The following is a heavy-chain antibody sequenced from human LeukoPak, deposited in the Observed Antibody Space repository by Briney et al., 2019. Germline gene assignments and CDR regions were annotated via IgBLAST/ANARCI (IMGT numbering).Heavy chain of an antibody. CDR3: GGFGYEAAVDL. Sequence: PGGSLRLSCAASGLTFNTYWMTWVRQAPGKGLEWVANIKPDESETYYVDTVKGRFTISRDNAKNLLYLQMNSLRGEDMAVYYCGGFGYEAAVDLWGQGTLVTVSS. CDR2: IKPDESET. J-gene: IGHJ4*02. CDR1: GLTFNTYW. D-gene: IGHD6-13*01. V-gene: IGHV3-7*01.